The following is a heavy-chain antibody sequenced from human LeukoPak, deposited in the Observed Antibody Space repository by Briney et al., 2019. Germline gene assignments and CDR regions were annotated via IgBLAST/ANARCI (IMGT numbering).Heavy chain of an antibody. Sequence: SETLSLTCTVSGGSISSYYWSWIRQPPGKGLEWIGSIYYSGSTYYNPSLKSRVTISVDTSKNQFSLKLSSVTAADTAVYYCARYGKYGSNWFDPWGQGTLVTVSS. V-gene: IGHV4-59*05. J-gene: IGHJ5*02. CDR1: GGSISSYY. CDR3: ARYGKYGSNWFDP. CDR2: IYYSGST. D-gene: IGHD1-26*01.